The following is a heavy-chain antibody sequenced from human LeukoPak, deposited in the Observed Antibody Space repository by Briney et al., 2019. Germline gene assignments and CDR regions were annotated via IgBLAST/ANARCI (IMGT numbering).Heavy chain of an antibody. D-gene: IGHD3-9*01. CDR1: GYSFTSYW. CDR3: AREGEGEYLRYFDWLLPDAFDI. CDR2: IYPGDSDT. V-gene: IGHV5-51*01. J-gene: IGHJ3*02. Sequence: GESLKISCKGSGYSFTSYWIGWVRQMPGKGLEWRGIIYPGDSDTRYSPSFQGQVTISADKSISTAYLQWSSLKASDTAMYYCAREGEGEYLRYFDWLLPDAFDIWGQGTMVTVSS.